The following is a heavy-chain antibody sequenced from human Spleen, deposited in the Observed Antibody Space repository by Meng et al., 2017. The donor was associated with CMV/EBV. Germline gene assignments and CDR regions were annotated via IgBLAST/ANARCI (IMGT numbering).Heavy chain of an antibody. Sequence: ASVKVSCKASGYTFTGYYMHWVRQAPGQGLEWMGWINPLSGGTNYAQKFQARVTMTRDTSISTAHMELSGLTSDDTAVYYCARDSHLWFDPWGQGTLVTVSS. J-gene: IGHJ5*02. CDR1: GYTFTGYY. V-gene: IGHV1-2*02. CDR2: INPLSGGT. CDR3: ARDSHLWFDP.